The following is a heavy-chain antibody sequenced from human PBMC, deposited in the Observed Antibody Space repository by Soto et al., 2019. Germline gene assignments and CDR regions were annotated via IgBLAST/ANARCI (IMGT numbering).Heavy chain of an antibody. V-gene: IGHV1-2*02. CDR2: INPNSGGT. CDR3: AREPLLDYYDSSAAFDP. J-gene: IGHJ5*02. Sequence: ASVKVSCKASGYTFPGYYIHWVRQAPGQGLEWMGWINPNSGGTNYAQKLQGRVTMTRDTSISTAYTELSRLKSENTAVNYCAREPLLDYYDSSAAFDPWGQGTLVTVSS. D-gene: IGHD3-22*01. CDR1: GYTFPGYY.